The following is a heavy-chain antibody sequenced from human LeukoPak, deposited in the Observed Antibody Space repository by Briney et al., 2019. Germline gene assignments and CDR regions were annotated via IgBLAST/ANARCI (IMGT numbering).Heavy chain of an antibody. J-gene: IGHJ6*02. CDR1: GFTFSSYS. V-gene: IGHV3-21*01. CDR3: GRGRNYGMDV. Sequence: GGSLRLSCAASGFTFSSYSMNWVRQAPGKGLEWVSSISSSSSYIYYADSVKGRFTISRDNAKKSLYLQMHSLRVEDTAVYYCGRGRNYGMDVWGQGTTVTVSS. CDR2: ISSSSSYI.